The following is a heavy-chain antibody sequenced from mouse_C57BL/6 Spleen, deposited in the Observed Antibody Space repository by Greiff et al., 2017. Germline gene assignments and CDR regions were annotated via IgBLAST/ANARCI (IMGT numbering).Heavy chain of an antibody. Sequence: VQLKQSGPELVKPGASVKMSCKASGYTFTDYNMHWVKQSHGKSLEWIGYINPNNGGTSYNQKFKGKATLTVNKSSSTAYMELRSLTSEDSAVYYCARSTGTPLDYWGQGTTLTVSS. CDR1: GYTFTDYN. V-gene: IGHV1-22*01. CDR2: INPNNGGT. J-gene: IGHJ2*01. CDR3: ARSTGTPLDY. D-gene: IGHD4-1*02.